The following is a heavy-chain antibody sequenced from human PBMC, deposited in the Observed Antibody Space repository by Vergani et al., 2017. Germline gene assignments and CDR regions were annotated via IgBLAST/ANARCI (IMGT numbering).Heavy chain of an antibody. CDR1: GFTFSDYY. CDR3: AGGEGIVLVVYAPEWFDR. D-gene: IGHD2-8*01. CDR2: ISSSGSTI. V-gene: IGHV3-11*01. Sequence: QVQLVESGGGLVKPGGSLRLSCAASGFTFSDYYMSWIRQAPGKGLEWVSYISSSGSTIYYADSVKGRFTISRDNAQNSLYLQMNSLRAKATAVYYCAGGEGIVLVVYAPEWFDRWGQGTLATVSS. J-gene: IGHJ5*02.